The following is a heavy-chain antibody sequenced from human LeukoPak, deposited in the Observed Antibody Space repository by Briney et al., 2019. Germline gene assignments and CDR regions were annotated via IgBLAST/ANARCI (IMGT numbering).Heavy chain of an antibody. V-gene: IGHV3-23*01. J-gene: IGHJ4*02. CDR1: GFTFSNHA. CDR2: ITGSGSRT. D-gene: IGHD2-15*01. CDR3: AKLDCRGSSCYQFDC. Sequence: GGSLRLSCAASGFTFSNHAMSWVRQAPGKGLEWVSDITGSGSRTFYADSVKGRFTISRDNPKDTLYLQMNSLTSEDTAVYYCAKLDCRGSSCYQFDCWGQGTLVTVSS.